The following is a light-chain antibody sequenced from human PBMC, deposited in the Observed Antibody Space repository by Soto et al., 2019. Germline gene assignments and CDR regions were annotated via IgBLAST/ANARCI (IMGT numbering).Light chain of an antibody. CDR1: QSITKS. CDR2: AES. V-gene: IGKV1-39*01. Sequence: DIQMTQSPSSLSASVGDTITVTCRANQSITKSLNWYQKKPGAAPRILIRAESGLHSGVKSRFSGSGSGTDFTLTISSIEPDDLATYYCKQSYITQIPFGQWTRLEIK. J-gene: IGKJ5*01. CDR3: KQSYITQIP.